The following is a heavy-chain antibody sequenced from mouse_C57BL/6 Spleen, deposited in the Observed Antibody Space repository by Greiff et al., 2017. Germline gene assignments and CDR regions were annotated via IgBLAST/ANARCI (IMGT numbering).Heavy chain of an antibody. CDR1: GYTFTSYW. CDR3: ARGAREDSSGYACAY. V-gene: IGHV1-72*01. CDR2: IDPNSGGT. J-gene: IGHJ3*01. Sequence: VQLQQSGAELVKPGASVKLSCKASGYTFTSYWMHWVKQRPGRGLEWIGRIDPNSGGTKYNEKFKSKSTLTVDKPSSTAYMQLSSLTSEDAAVYYCARGAREDSSGYACAYWGQGTLVTVST. D-gene: IGHD3-2*02.